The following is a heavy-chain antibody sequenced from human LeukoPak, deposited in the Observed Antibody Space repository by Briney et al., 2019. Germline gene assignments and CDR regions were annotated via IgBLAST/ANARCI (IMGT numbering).Heavy chain of an antibody. CDR1: GGSISSSSYY. Sequence: SETLSLTYTVSGGSISSSSYYWGWIRRPPGKGLEWIGHIYYTGSTYYSPSLKSRVTISVDESKNQFSLKLTSVTAADTAVYYCARLDSTAGGDYWGQGTLVTVSS. D-gene: IGHD6-13*01. CDR3: ARLDSTAGGDY. CDR2: IYYTGST. V-gene: IGHV4-39*01. J-gene: IGHJ4*02.